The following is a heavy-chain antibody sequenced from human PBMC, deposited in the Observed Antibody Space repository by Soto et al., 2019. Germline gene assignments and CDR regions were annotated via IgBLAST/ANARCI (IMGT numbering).Heavy chain of an antibody. J-gene: IGHJ6*02. D-gene: IGHD3-22*01. CDR3: ARALLSHSYDSGGYDSYFHAMDV. V-gene: IGHV1-69*06. CDR1: GGTFSSRD. Sequence: SVKVSCKASGGTFSSRDINWVRQAPGQGLGWMGGIIPISETTNYAQIFQGRVSIVADKSTSTAYMELSRLRSEDTAVYYCARALLSHSYDSGGYDSYFHAMDVWGQGTPVTVSS. CDR2: IIPISETT.